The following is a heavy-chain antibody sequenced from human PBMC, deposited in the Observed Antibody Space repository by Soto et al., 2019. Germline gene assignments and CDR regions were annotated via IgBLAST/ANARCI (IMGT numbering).Heavy chain of an antibody. V-gene: IGHV3-30*18. D-gene: IGHD3-9*01. Sequence: LRLSCAASGFTFSSYGMHWVRQAPGKGLEWVAVISYDGSNKYYADSVKGRFTISRDNSKNTLYLQMNSLRAEDTAVYYCAKDWSSKRGRITIFYSGMDVWGQGTTVTVSS. J-gene: IGHJ6*02. CDR3: AKDWSSKRGRITIFYSGMDV. CDR2: ISYDGSNK. CDR1: GFTFSSYG.